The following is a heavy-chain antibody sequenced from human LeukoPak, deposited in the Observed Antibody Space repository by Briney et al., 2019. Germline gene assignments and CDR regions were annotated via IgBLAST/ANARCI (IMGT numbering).Heavy chain of an antibody. D-gene: IGHD4-17*01. CDR2: INHSGST. J-gene: IGHJ5*02. CDR1: GGSFSGYY. Sequence: SETQSLTCAVYGGSFSGYYWSWIRQPPGKGLEWIGEINHSGSTNYNPSLKSRVTISVDTSKNQFSLKLSSVTAADTAVYYCARTLYGDYTSDWFDPWGQGTLVTVSS. CDR3: ARTLYGDYTSDWFDP. V-gene: IGHV4-34*01.